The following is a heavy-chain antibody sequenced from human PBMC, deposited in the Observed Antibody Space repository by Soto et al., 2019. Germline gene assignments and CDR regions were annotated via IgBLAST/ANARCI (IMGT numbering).Heavy chain of an antibody. CDR2: MNPNRGNT. J-gene: IGHJ6*02. D-gene: IGHD2-15*01. Sequence: VEVASKASGSPLTSYDINWVRQAPRQGLEWMGWMNPNRGNTGYAQKFQCRVTMTRNTSRSTAYMELSSLRSEDTALYYCARQGLLHSAPDYYYYGRDGCPQRTTGTCSS. V-gene: IGHV1-8*01. CDR3: ARQGLLHSAPDYYYYGRDG. CDR1: GSPLTSYD.